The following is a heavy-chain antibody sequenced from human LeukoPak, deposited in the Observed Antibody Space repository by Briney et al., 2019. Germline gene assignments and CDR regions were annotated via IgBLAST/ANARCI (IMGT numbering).Heavy chain of an antibody. V-gene: IGHV5-51*01. Sequence: GESLKISCKGSGYRFTSYWIAWVRQMPGKGLEWMGIIYPGDSDTRYSPSFQGQVTISADKSISTAYLQWSSLKASDTAMYYCARDSDITAADSWGQGTLVTVSS. CDR1: GYRFTSYW. CDR3: ARDSDITAADS. D-gene: IGHD6-25*01. CDR2: IYPGDSDT. J-gene: IGHJ5*01.